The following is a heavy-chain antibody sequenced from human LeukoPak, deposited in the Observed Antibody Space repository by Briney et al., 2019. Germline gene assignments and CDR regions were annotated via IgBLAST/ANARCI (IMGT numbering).Heavy chain of an antibody. CDR2: TSYDGGNK. D-gene: IGHD6-6*01. V-gene: IGHV3-30-3*02. CDR3: AKWKYSNSGIDDY. J-gene: IGHJ4*02. CDR1: GFIFNSFP. Sequence: GSLRLSCAASGFIFNSFPIHWVRQAPGKGLEWVAVTSYDGGNKYYADSVKGRFTISRDNSKNMLYLQMNSLRAEDTAVYYCAKWKYSNSGIDDYWGQGTLVTVSS.